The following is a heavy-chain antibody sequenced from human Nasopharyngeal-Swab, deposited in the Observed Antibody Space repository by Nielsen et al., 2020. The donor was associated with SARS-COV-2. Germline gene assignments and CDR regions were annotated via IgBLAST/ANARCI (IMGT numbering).Heavy chain of an antibody. D-gene: IGHD1-7*01. CDR3: ARRTRYGITGTRGGFPV. CDR2: INHSGST. Sequence: RQAPGKGLEWIGEINHSGSTNYNPSLKSRVTIPVDTSKNQFSLKLSSVTAADTAVYYCARRTRYGITGTRGGFPVWGKGTTVTVSS. J-gene: IGHJ6*04. V-gene: IGHV4-34*01.